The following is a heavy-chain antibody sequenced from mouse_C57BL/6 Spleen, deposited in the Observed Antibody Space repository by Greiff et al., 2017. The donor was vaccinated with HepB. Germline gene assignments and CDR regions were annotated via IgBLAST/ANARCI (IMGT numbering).Heavy chain of an antibody. D-gene: IGHD1-1*01. V-gene: IGHV1-52*01. CDR3: ARDDGSAWFAD. Sequence: QVQLQQPGAELVRPGSSVKLSCKASGYTFTSYWMHWVKQRPIQGLAWIGNIDPSDSETHYNQKFKDKDTLTVDKSSSTAYMQLSSLTSEDAAVYYWARDDGSAWFADWGQGTLVTVSA. CDR2: IDPSDSET. CDR1: GYTFTSYW. J-gene: IGHJ3*01.